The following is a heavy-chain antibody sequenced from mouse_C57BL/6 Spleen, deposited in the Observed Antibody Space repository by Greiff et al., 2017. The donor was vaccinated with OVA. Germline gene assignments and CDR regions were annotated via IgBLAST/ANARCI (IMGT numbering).Heavy chain of an antibody. CDR1: GYAFTSSN. D-gene: IGHD1-1*01. Sequence: QVQLQQSGAELVRPGASVKISCQASGYAFTSSNMHWVKQTPRKGLEWIGAIYPGDGDTYYNRKFKGKATLTADKSSSTAYMQLSSLTSEDSAVYFCARAYDGSSYAMDYWGQGTSVTVSS. CDR2: IYPGDGDT. J-gene: IGHJ4*01. CDR3: ARAYDGSSYAMDY. V-gene: IGHV1-82*01.